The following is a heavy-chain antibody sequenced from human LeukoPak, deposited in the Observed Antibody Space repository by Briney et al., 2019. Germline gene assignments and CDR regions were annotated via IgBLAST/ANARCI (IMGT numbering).Heavy chain of an antibody. V-gene: IGHV3-30*03. J-gene: IGHJ4*02. D-gene: IGHD1-1*01. CDR3: PRGAMLGTHFDY. CDR2: ISYDGSNK. CDR1: GFTFSSYG. Sequence: PGGSLRLSCAASGFTFSSYGMHWVRQAPGKGLEGVAVISYDGSNKYYADSVKGRFTISRDNSKNTLYLQMNSLRAEDTAVYYCPRGAMLGTHFDYWGQGTLVTVSS.